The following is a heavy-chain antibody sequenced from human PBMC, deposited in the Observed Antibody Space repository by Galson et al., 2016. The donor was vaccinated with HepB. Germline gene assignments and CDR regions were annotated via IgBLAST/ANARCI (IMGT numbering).Heavy chain of an antibody. CDR1: GYTFINYF. Sequence: SVKVSCKASGYTFINYFLHWVRQAPGQGPEWMGIINPSSGGSANFAQKFQGRVSMTSDRSTSTVYLELSSLRSEDTAVYDCARDNGYSYGYWDYWGQGTLVTVSS. CDR3: ARDNGYSYGYWDY. J-gene: IGHJ4*02. D-gene: IGHD5-18*01. CDR2: INPSSGGSA. V-gene: IGHV1-46*01.